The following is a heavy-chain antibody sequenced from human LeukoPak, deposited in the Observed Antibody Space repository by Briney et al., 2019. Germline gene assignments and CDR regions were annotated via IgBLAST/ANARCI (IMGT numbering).Heavy chain of an antibody. V-gene: IGHV1-2*02. D-gene: IGHD3-22*01. Sequence: ASVKVSCKASGYTFTGYYMHWVRQAPGQGLEWMGWINPNSGGTNYAQKFQGRVTMTRDTSISTAYMELSRLRSDDTAVYYCARERSPTSSGYSYAFDIWGQGTMVTVSS. CDR3: ARERSPTSSGYSYAFDI. CDR2: INPNSGGT. CDR1: GYTFTGYY. J-gene: IGHJ3*02.